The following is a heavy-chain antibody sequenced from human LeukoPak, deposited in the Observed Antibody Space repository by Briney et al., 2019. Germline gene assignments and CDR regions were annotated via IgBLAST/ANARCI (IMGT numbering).Heavy chain of an antibody. CDR2: INPNNGDT. J-gene: IGHJ4*02. Sequence: ASVKVSCKASGYIFTTYFIHWVRQAPGQGLEWMGWINPNNGDTNYVQKFQGRVTMTRDTSISTAYMELTRLRSDDTAVYYCAREGGYDILTGYQDYWGQGTLVTVSS. CDR3: AREGGYDILTGYQDY. D-gene: IGHD3-9*01. V-gene: IGHV1-2*02. CDR1: GYIFTTYF.